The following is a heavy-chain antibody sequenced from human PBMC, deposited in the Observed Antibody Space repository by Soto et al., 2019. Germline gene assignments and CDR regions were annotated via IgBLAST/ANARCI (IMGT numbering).Heavy chain of an antibody. CDR2: IIPNYEAA. V-gene: IGHV1-69*06. Sequence: QGQLVQSWAGVRKAGFSGKVFCEASGGTFHNYVISLPRQAPGPGPEWMGGIIPNYEAANYAQKFRGRLTITADKATNTAYMELNSLRPEDTATYYCARYWNAGTLYGAFDIWGQGTTVLVS. J-gene: IGHJ3*02. D-gene: IGHD4-17*01. CDR1: GGTFHNYV. CDR3: ARYWNAGTLYGAFDI.